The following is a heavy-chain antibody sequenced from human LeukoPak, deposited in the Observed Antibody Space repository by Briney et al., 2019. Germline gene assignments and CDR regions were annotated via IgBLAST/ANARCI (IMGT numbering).Heavy chain of an antibody. CDR1: GGSISSRSYY. J-gene: IGHJ3*02. D-gene: IGHD3-9*01. CDR2: IYYSGST. CDR3: ASTISREHAFDI. V-gene: IGHV4-39*07. Sequence: SETLSLTCTVSGGSISSRSYYWGWIRQPPGKGLEWIASIYYSGSTYYNPSLKSRVTISVDTSKNQFSLKLSSVTAADTAVYYCASTISREHAFDIWGQGTMVTVSS.